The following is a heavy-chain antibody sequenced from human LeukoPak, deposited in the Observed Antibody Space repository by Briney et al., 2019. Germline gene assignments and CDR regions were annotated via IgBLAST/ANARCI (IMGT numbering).Heavy chain of an antibody. CDR3: ARKGLAVAAGLDY. Sequence: GGSLRLSCAASGFTFSSYSMNWVRQAPGKGLEWVSSISSSSSYIYYADSVKGRFTISRDNAKNSLYLQMNSLRAEDTAIYYCARKGLAVAAGLDYWGQGTLVTVSS. CDR2: ISSSSSYI. D-gene: IGHD6-19*01. J-gene: IGHJ4*02. CDR1: GFTFSSYS. V-gene: IGHV3-21*01.